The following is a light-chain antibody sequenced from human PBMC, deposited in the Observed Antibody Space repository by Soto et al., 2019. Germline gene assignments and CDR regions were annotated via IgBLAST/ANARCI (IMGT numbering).Light chain of an antibody. CDR3: QQYGSSSWT. Sequence: EIVMTQSPATLSVSPGERATLSCRASQSVSSSYLAWYQQKPGQAPRLLIYGASSRATGIPDRSSGSGSGTDFTLTISRLEPEDFAVYYCQQYGSSSWTFGQGTKVDI. CDR1: QSVSSSY. J-gene: IGKJ1*01. V-gene: IGKV3-20*01. CDR2: GAS.